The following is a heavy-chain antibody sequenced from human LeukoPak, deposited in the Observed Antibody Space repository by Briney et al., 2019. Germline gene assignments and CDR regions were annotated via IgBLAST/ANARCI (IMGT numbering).Heavy chain of an antibody. D-gene: IGHD6-13*01. J-gene: IGHJ4*02. CDR3: ARDPLPGIAAAGTGDY. V-gene: IGHV1-69*13. CDR2: IIPIFGTA. Sequence: ASVTVSFTASGGTFSSYAISWVRQAPGQGLEWMGGIIPIFGTANYAQKFQGRVTITADESTSTAYMELSSLRSEDTAVYYCARDPLPGIAAAGTGDYWGQGTLVTVSS. CDR1: GGTFSSYA.